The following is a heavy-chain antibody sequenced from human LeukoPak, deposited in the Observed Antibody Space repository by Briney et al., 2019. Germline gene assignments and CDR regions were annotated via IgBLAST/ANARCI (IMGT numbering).Heavy chain of an antibody. D-gene: IGHD4-23*01. CDR1: GGSISNSSYY. J-gene: IGHJ4*02. Sequence: SETLSLTCIVSGGSISNSSYYWGWIRQPPGKGLEWIGSIYYSGSAYFNPSLKSRVTISVDTSKNQFSLKLTSVTAADTAVYYCARHWVVTPNYWGQGTLVTVSS. CDR3: ARHWVVTPNY. CDR2: IYYSGSA. V-gene: IGHV4-39*01.